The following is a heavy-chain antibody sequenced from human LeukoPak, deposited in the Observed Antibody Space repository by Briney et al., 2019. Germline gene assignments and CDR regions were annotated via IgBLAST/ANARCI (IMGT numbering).Heavy chain of an antibody. J-gene: IGHJ4*02. V-gene: IGHV1-2*06. Sequence: ASVKVSCKASGYTFTGYYMRWVRQAPGQGLEWMGRINPNSGGTNYAQKFQGRVTMTRDTSISTAYMELSRLRSDDTAVYYCARAMYYYDSSGYYSFDYWGQGTLVTVSS. D-gene: IGHD3-22*01. CDR2: INPNSGGT. CDR3: ARAMYYYDSSGYYSFDY. CDR1: GYTFTGYY.